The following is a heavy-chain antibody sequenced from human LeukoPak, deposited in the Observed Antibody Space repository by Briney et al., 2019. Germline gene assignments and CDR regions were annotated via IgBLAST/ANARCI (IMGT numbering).Heavy chain of an antibody. Sequence: GGSLRLSCAASGFTFSNAWMSWVRQAPGKGLEWVGRIKSKTDGGTTDYAAPVKGRFTISRDDSKNTLYLQMNSLKTEDTAVYYCTTDLYCGGDCYSILRGYWGQGTLVTVSS. CDR1: GFTFSNAW. CDR3: TTDLYCGGDCYSILRGY. CDR2: IKSKTDGGTT. J-gene: IGHJ4*02. D-gene: IGHD2-21*02. V-gene: IGHV3-15*01.